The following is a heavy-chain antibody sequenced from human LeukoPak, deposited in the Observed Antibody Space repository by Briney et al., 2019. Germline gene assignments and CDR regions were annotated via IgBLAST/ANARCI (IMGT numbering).Heavy chain of an antibody. J-gene: IGHJ4*02. CDR1: GFTFSTYW. CDR3: ARDPHGSGSY. CDR2: ISNDGGTT. D-gene: IGHD3-10*01. Sequence: GGSLRLSCAASGFTFSTYWMSWVRQAPGKGLVWLSRISNDGGTTSYADSVKGRFTISRDNAKNTLYLQMNSLRAEDTAVYYCARDPHGSGSYWGQGTLVTVSS. V-gene: IGHV3-74*01.